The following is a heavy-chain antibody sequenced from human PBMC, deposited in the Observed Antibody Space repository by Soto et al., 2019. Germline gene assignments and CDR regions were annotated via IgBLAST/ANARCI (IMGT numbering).Heavy chain of an antibody. J-gene: IGHJ6*02. CDR1: GFTFSSNG. CDR3: EKPGYYGWGIYYNWLPYYYYGMDV. Sequence: PGGSLRLSCAASGFTFSSNGMHWIRQAPGKGLEWVAVISYDGSNKYYADSVKGRFTISRDNSKNTLYLQMNSLRAEDTVVFYCEKPGYYGWGIYYNWLPYYYYGMDVGGQGTRATV. D-gene: IGHD3-10*01. CDR2: ISYDGSNK. V-gene: IGHV3-30*18.